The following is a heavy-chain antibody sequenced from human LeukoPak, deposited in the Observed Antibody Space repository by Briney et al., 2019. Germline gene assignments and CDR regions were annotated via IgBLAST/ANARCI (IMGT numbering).Heavy chain of an antibody. Sequence: GGSLRLSCTASGFSIRINYMSCVRQAPGKGLEWVPVIYSGGDTFYTDSVKGRFTISRDNSKNTVYLQMNSLTAADTAVYYCARDWSEYTGMDVWGQGTTVTVSS. CDR2: IYSGGDT. J-gene: IGHJ6*02. CDR1: GFSIRINY. CDR3: ARDWSEYTGMDV. V-gene: IGHV3-66*01. D-gene: IGHD6-6*01.